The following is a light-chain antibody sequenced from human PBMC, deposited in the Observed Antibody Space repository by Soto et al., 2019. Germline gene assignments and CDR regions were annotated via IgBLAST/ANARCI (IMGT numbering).Light chain of an antibody. J-gene: IGLJ1*01. CDR2: DVG. Sequence: QSVLTQPASVSGSPEQSITISCTGTISDVGGHNYVSWYQQHPGKVPKLLIYDVGNRPSGVSDRFSGSKSGNTASLTISGLQAEDEADYYCSSYTATNTLVFGTGTKVTV. CDR1: ISDVGGHNY. V-gene: IGLV2-14*03. CDR3: SSYTATNTLV.